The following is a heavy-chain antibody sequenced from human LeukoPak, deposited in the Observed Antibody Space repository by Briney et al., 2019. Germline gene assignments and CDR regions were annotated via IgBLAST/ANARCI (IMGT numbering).Heavy chain of an antibody. CDR1: GFSISYNY. V-gene: IGHV3-53*01. CDR3: ASHYCSAGSCYFDG. D-gene: IGHD2-8*02. Sequence: GGSLRLSCVVSGFSISYNYVSWVRQAPGKGLEWVSLIYSAGDSYYADSVKGRFIISKDNSKNTVYLQMNRLRPEDTAVYYCASHYCSAGSCYFDGWGQGTLVAVSS. J-gene: IGHJ4*02. CDR2: IYSAGDS.